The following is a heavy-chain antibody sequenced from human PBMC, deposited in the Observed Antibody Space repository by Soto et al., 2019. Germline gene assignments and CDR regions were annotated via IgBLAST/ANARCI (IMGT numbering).Heavy chain of an antibody. Sequence: GGSLRLSCTFSGFTSDDYDYALTWVRQAPGKGLQWLGLIRGSTYGGTTEYAASVKGRFTISRDDSKGITYLQMNSLKTEDTAVYYCSRDGDFYGLDVWGQGTTVTVSS. J-gene: IGHJ6*02. CDR3: SRDGDFYGLDV. V-gene: IGHV3-49*04. D-gene: IGHD3-3*01. CDR1: GFTSDDYDYA. CDR2: IRGSTYGGTT.